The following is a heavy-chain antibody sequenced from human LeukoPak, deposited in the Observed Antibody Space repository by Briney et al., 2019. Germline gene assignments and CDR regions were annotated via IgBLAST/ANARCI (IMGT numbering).Heavy chain of an antibody. J-gene: IGHJ4*02. CDR1: GFTFSSYA. Sequence: PGRSLRLSCAASGFTFSSYAMHWVRQAPGKGLERVAVIWYDGSNKYYADSVKGRFTISRDNSKNTLYLQMNSLRAEDTAVYYCARSILEEGYYYFDYWGQGTLVAVSS. CDR2: IWYDGSNK. V-gene: IGHV3-33*08. CDR3: ARSILEEGYYYFDY. D-gene: IGHD3-3*01.